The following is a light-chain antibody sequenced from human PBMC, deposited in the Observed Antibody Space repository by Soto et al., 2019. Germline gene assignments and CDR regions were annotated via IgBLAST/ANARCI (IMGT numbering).Light chain of an antibody. CDR3: QSYNDWPFA. J-gene: IGKJ2*01. V-gene: IGKV3-15*01. CDR1: ESLFGF. CDR2: GVS. Sequence: DIVLTPSPATLSVSPGDTVTLSCRASESLFGFLAWYQQKPGQAPRLLMYGVSTRATGIPARFSGGGSATDFTLTISSLQSEDSAFYFCQSYNDWPFASGLGTRLEI.